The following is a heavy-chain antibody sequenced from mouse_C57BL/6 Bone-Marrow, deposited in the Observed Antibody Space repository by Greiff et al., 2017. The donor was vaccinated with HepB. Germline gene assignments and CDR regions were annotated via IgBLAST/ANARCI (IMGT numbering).Heavy chain of an antibody. Sequence: VQLQQPGAELVKPGASVKMSCKASGYTFTSYWITWVKQRPGQGLEWIGDTFPGSGSTNYNEKFKSKATLTVDTSSSTAYMQLSSLTSEDSAVYYCARRGAVVAPFANWGQGTLVTVSA. CDR3: ARRGAVVAPFAN. V-gene: IGHV1-55*01. CDR2: TFPGSGST. J-gene: IGHJ3*01. D-gene: IGHD1-1*01. CDR1: GYTFTSYW.